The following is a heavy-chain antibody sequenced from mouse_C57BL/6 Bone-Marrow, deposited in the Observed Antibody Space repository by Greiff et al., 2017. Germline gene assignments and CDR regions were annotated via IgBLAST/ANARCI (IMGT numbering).Heavy chain of an antibody. D-gene: IGHD2-14*01. J-gene: IGHJ4*01. CDR2: IYPRSGNT. CDR3: ARRGYRGAMDY. V-gene: IGHV1-81*01. CDR1: GYTFTSYG. Sequence: VQLQQSGAELARPGASVKLSCKASGYTFTSYGISWVKQRTGQGLEWIGEIYPRSGNTYYNEKFKGKDTLTADKSSSTAYMELRSLTSEDSAVYFCARRGYRGAMDYWGQGTSVTVSS.